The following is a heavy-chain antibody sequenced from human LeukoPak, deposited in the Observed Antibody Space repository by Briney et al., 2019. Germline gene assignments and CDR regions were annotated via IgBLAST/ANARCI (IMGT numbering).Heavy chain of an antibody. CDR1: GGSISSYY. CDR2: IYYSGST. D-gene: IGHD3-10*01. J-gene: IGHJ5*02. V-gene: IGHV4-59*08. CDR3: ARHPDYYGSGSYYIHTNWFDP. Sequence: PSETLSLTCTVSGGSISSYYWSWIQQPPGKGLEWIGYIYYSGSTNYNPSLKSRVTISVDTSKNQFSPKLSSVTAADTAVYYCARHPDYYGSGSYYIHTNWFDPWGQGTLVTVSS.